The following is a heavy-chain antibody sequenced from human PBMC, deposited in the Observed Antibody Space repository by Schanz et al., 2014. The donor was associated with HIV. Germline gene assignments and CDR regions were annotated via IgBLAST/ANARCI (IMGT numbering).Heavy chain of an antibody. D-gene: IGHD5-12*01. Sequence: EVQLLESGGGLIQPGGSLRLSCAASGFTFTSYAMTWVRQAPGKGLEWVSAISGGGTDTYYAASVKGRFTISRDNSMNTLYLQMSSLRAEDTAVYYCAKGGGWLQLYTDYWGQGTLVAVSS. CDR1: GFTFTSYA. CDR2: ISGGGTDT. CDR3: AKGGGWLQLYTDY. J-gene: IGHJ4*02. V-gene: IGHV3-23*01.